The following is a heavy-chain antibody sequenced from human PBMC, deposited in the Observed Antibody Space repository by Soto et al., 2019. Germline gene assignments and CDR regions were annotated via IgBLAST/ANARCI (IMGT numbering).Heavy chain of an antibody. CDR2: ISSSSSYI. V-gene: IGHV3-21*01. CDR1: GFTFSSYS. CDR3: ASPVLMVYAGGAFDI. D-gene: IGHD2-8*01. Sequence: GGSLRLSCAASGFTFSSYSMNWVRQAPGKGLEWVSSISSSSSYIYYADSVKGRFTISRDNAKNSLYLQMNSLRAEDTAVYYCASPVLMVYAGGAFDIWAQGTMVTVSS. J-gene: IGHJ3*02.